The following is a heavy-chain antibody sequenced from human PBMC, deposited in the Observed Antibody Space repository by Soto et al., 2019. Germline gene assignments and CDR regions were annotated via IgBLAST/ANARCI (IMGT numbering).Heavy chain of an antibody. Sequence: PSHTRSRTCGVSGESVDSNTAGSVWITQSQSRVREWVGRTYLRWKWYNDYDVSVKSRIIINPDTSNNQFSLQLNSVTPEYTAVYFCVKGDNLGPKTGDAFDRWGKGIMVTVSS. CDR3: VKGDNLGPKTGDAFDR. CDR1: GESVDSNTAG. J-gene: IGHJ4*02. CDR2: TYLRWKWYN. V-gene: IGHV6-1*01. D-gene: IGHD1-1*01.